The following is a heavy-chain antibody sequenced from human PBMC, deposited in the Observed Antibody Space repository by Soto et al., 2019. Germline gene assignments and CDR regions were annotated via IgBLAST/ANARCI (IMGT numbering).Heavy chain of an antibody. CDR3: ADLFYSNGRDY. J-gene: IGHJ4*02. V-gene: IGHV4-34*01. CDR2: INHSGST. Sequence: PSETLSLTCAVYGGSFSGYYWSWIRQPPGKGLEWIGEINHSGSTNYNPSLKSRVTISIDTSKNQFSLKLSSVTAADTAVYYCADLFYSNGRDYWAQGTLVTVSS. D-gene: IGHD4-4*01. CDR1: GGSFSGYY.